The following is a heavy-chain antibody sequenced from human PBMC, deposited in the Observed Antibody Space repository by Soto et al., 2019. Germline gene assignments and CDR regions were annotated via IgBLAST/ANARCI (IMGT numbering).Heavy chain of an antibody. CDR1: GFTFSNYW. CDR2: INSDGTIS. D-gene: IGHD2-21*01. Sequence: PGGSLRLSCAASGFTFSNYWMHWVRQAPGKGPEWLSGINSDGTISSYADSVKGRFTISRDNARNTLSLQMNSLRADDTAVYYCARLSGDHSAFFSYGMDAWGQGTTVTVSS. V-gene: IGHV3-74*01. CDR3: ARLSGDHSAFFSYGMDA. J-gene: IGHJ6*02.